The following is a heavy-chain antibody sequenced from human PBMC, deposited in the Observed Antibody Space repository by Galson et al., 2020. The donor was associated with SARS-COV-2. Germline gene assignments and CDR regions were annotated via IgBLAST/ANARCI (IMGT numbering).Heavy chain of an antibody. V-gene: IGHV3-13*01. Sequence: GGSLRLSCAASGFTFSSYDMHWVRQATGKGLEWVSAIGTAGDTYYPGSVKGRFTISRENAKNSLYLQMNSLRAGDTAVYYCARGGYSSGWYTPTRSYAFDIWGQGTMVTVSS. CDR2: IGTAGDT. CDR1: GFTFSSYD. CDR3: ARGGYSSGWYTPTRSYAFDI. J-gene: IGHJ3*02. D-gene: IGHD6-19*01.